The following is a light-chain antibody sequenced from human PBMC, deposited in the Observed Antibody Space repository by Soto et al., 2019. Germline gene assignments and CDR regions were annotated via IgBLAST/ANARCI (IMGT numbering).Light chain of an antibody. CDR2: DVT. CDR1: SSDVGGSNY. V-gene: IGLV2-8*01. Sequence: QSVLTQPPSASGSPGQSVAISCTGTSSDVGGSNYVSWYQHHPGKAPKLIIYDVTQRPSGVPDRFSGSKSGNTASLTVSGLKAEDEADYYCSSYAGSNNPVVFGGGTQLTVL. J-gene: IGLJ2*01. CDR3: SSYAGSNNPVV.